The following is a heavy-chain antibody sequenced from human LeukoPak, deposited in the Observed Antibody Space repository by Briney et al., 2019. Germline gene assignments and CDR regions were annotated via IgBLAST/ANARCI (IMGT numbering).Heavy chain of an antibody. CDR2: IKQDGSEK. V-gene: IGHV3-7*01. CDR1: GFTFSSYW. CDR3: ARIGIVVVPAALGGFDY. Sequence: GGSLRLSCAASGFTFSSYWMSWVRQAPGKGLEWVANIKQDGSEKYYVDSVKGRFTISRDNAKNSLYLQMNSLRAGDTAVYYCARIGIVVVPAALGGFDYWGQGTLVTVSS. J-gene: IGHJ4*02. D-gene: IGHD2-2*01.